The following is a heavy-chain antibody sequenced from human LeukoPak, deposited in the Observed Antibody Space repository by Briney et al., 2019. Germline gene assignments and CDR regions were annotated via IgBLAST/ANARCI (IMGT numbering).Heavy chain of an antibody. V-gene: IGHV5-51*01. J-gene: IGHJ4*02. CDR1: GYSFTSYW. CDR2: IYPGDSDT. Sequence: GESLKISCKGSGYSFTSYWIGWVRQMPGKGLEWMGIIYPGDSDTRYSPSFQGQVTISADKSISTAYLQWSSLKASDTAMYYCARHSYYDILTGSGYYFDYWGQGTPVTVSS. CDR3: ARHSYYDILTGSGYYFDY. D-gene: IGHD3-9*01.